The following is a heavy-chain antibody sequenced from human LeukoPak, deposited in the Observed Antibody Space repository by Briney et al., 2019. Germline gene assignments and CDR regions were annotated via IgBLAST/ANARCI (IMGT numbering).Heavy chain of an antibody. CDR2: IYTSGST. D-gene: IGHD3-3*01. V-gene: IGHV4-4*07. CDR1: GGSISSYY. J-gene: IGHJ3*02. CDR3: ASEDDFWSGHDAFDI. Sequence: SETLSLTCTVSGGSISSYYWSWIRQPAGKGLEWIGRIYTSGSTNYNPSLKSRVTMSVDTSKNQFSLKLSSVTAADTAVYYCASEDDFWSGHDAFDIWGQGTMVTVSS.